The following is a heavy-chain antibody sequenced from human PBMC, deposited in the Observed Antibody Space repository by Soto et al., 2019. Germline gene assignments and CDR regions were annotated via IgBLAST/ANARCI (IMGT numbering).Heavy chain of an antibody. Sequence: GGSLRLSCAASGFTFSSYGMHWVRQAPGKGLEWVAIIWYDGSNKYYADSVKGRFTISSDNSKNTVYLQMNSLRAEDTAVYYCARDPFSGSYSSSWYLDLWGRGTLVTVSS. CDR1: GFTFSSYG. CDR3: ARDPFSGSYSSSWYLDL. CDR2: IWYDGSNK. J-gene: IGHJ2*01. V-gene: IGHV3-33*01. D-gene: IGHD1-26*01.